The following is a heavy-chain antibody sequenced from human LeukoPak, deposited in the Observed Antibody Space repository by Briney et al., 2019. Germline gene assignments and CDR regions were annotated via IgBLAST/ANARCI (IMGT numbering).Heavy chain of an antibody. CDR2: ISGSGGST. J-gene: IGHJ4*02. CDR3: AKRGAEVGVTVAPGDY. D-gene: IGHD3-16*02. Sequence: GGSLRLSCAASGFTFRTYNMNWVRQAPGKGLEWVSAISGSGGSTYYADSVKGRFTISRDKSKNTLYLQMNSLRAEDTAVYYCAKRGAEVGVTVAPGDYWGQGTLVTVSS. V-gene: IGHV3-23*01. CDR1: GFTFRTYN.